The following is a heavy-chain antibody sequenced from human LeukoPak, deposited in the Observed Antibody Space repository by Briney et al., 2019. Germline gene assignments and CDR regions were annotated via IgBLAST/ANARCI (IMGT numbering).Heavy chain of an antibody. CDR1: GFTFSSYA. J-gene: IGHJ4*02. V-gene: IGHV3-23*01. CDR2: ISGSGGST. CDR3: AKDLRPGYSSSWYANYFDY. Sequence: PGGSLRVSCAASGFTFSSYAMSWVRQAPGKGLEWVSAISGSGGSTYYADSVKGRFTISRDNSKNTLYLQMNSLRAEDTAVYYCAKDLRPGYSSSWYANYFDYWGQGTLVTVSS. D-gene: IGHD6-13*01.